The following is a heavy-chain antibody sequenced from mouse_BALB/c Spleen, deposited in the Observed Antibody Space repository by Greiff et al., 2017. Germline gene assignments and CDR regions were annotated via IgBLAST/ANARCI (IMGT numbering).Heavy chain of an antibody. J-gene: IGHJ4*01. CDR1: GFTFSSYY. V-gene: IGHV5-6-2*01. CDR2: INSNGGST. CDR3: ARHDALYAMDY. D-gene: IGHD2-3*01. Sequence: EVKVVESGGGLVKLGGSLKLSCAASGFTFSSYYMSWVRQTPEKRLELVAAINSNGGSTYYPDTVKGRFTISRDNAKNTLYLQMSSLKSEDTALYYCARHDALYAMDYWGQGTSVTVSS.